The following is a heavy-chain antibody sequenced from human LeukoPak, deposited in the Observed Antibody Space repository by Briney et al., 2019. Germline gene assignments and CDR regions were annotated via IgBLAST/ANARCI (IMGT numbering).Heavy chain of an antibody. CDR2: IYYSGST. V-gene: IGHV4-59*01. J-gene: IGHJ3*02. CDR3: ARDYYDRNDAFDI. CDR1: GGSISSYY. Sequence: SETLSLTCTVSGGSISSYYWSWIRQPPGQGLAWIGYIYYSGSTNYNPSLNSRVTISVDTSKNQFSLKLSSVTAADTAVYYCARDYYDRNDAFDIWGQGTMVTASS. D-gene: IGHD3-22*01.